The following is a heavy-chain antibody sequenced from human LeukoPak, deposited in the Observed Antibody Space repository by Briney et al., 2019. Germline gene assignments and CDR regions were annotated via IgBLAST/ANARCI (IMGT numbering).Heavy chain of an antibody. J-gene: IGHJ6*03. CDR1: GYSISTGYNDYF. CDR3: AREISGTYYNPLGYMDV. CDR2: VHHSGST. V-gene: IGHV4-38-2*02. D-gene: IGHD3-10*01. Sequence: SETLSLTCTVSGYSISTGYNDYFWGWLRQPPGKGLEWVATVHHSGSTYYNPSFKSRVTISVDTSKNQFSLNLSSVTAADTAVYYCAREISGTYYNPLGYMDVWGKGTTVTVSS.